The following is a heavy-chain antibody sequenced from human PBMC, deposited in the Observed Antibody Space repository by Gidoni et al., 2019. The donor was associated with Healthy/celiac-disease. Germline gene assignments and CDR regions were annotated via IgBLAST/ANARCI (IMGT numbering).Heavy chain of an antibody. D-gene: IGHD2-21*02. V-gene: IGHV3-20*04. CDR2: INWNGGST. Sequence: EVQLVESGGGVVRPGGSLRLSCAASGFTFDDYGMRWVRQAPGKGLEWVSGINWNGGSTGYADSVKGRFTISRDNAKNSLYLQMNSLRAEDTALYYCARELAYCGGDCYSNFDYWGQGTLVTVSS. CDR1: GFTFDDYG. CDR3: ARELAYCGGDCYSNFDY. J-gene: IGHJ4*02.